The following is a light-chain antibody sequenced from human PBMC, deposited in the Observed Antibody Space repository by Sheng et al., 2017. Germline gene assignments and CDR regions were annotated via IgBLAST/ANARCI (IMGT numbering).Light chain of an antibody. CDR1: QSVSSSY. J-gene: IGKJ2*01. V-gene: IGKV3-20*01. CDR3: QQYGGSPPEYT. Sequence: EIVLTQSPGTLSLSPGERATLSCRASQSVSSSYLVWYQQKPGQAPRLLIYGASNRATGIPDRFSGSGSGTDFTLTISRLEPADFAVYYCQQYGGSPPEYTFGQGTKLEIK. CDR2: GAS.